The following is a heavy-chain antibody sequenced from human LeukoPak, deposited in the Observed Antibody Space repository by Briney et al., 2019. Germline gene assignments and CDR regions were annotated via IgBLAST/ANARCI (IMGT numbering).Heavy chain of an antibody. D-gene: IGHD3-10*01. Sequence: SETLSLTCAVSGGSISSSNWWSWVRQPPGKGLEWIGEIYHSGSTNYNPSLKSRVTISVDKSKNQFSLKLSSVTAADTAVYYCASSPGSGIIGRFDYWGQGTLVTVSS. CDR2: IYHSGST. J-gene: IGHJ4*02. V-gene: IGHV4-4*02. CDR3: ASSPGSGIIGRFDY. CDR1: GGSISSSNW.